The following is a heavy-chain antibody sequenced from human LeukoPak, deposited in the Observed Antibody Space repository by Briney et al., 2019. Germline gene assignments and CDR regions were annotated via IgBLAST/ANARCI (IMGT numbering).Heavy chain of an antibody. CDR3: ARGPIEHWFDP. V-gene: IGHV1-2*02. CDR1: GYSFTDYY. J-gene: IGHJ5*02. CDR2: INPKSGGT. Sequence: GSAVKVSCKASGYSFTDYYIHWVRQAPGQGLEGMGWINPKSGGTKDAQKFQGSITMTRDTSISTAYMELSSLTSDDTAVYYCARGPIEHWFDPWGQGTMVTVSS. D-gene: IGHD1/OR15-1a*01.